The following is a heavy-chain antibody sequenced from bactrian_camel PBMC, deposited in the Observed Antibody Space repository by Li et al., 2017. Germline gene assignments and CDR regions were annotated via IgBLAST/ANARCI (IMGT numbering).Heavy chain of an antibody. J-gene: IGHJ7*01. D-gene: IGHD1*01. V-gene: IGHV3S28*01. Sequence: QLVESGGGSVQTGGSLRLSCAASGYTYSSNFMGWFRATPGKEREGVAVIYAGGGSTYYADSVKGRFTISEDNADGTGTLYLQMTGLKPEDSATYYCAADRYKASSQLGADDLCLGALRNGMVWLGKGTQVTVS. CDR1: GYTYSSNF. CDR2: IYAGGGST.